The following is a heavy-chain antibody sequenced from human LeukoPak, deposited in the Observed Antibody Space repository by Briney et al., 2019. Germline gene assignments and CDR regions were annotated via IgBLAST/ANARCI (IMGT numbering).Heavy chain of an antibody. D-gene: IGHD2-2*02. Sequence: GGSLRLSRAASGFTFSSYSMNWVRQAPGKGLEWVSSISSSSSSYIYYADSVKGRFTISRDNAKNSLYLQMNSLRAEDTAVYYCARDLWYCSSTSCHSGFDPWGQGTLVTVSS. CDR2: ISSSSSSYI. J-gene: IGHJ5*02. CDR3: ARDLWYCSSTSCHSGFDP. CDR1: GFTFSSYS. V-gene: IGHV3-21*01.